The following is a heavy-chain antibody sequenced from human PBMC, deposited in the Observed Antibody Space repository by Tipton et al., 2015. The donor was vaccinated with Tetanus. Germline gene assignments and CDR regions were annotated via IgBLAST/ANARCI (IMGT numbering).Heavy chain of an antibody. Sequence: SLRLSCAASEFTFSNYAMSWVRQAPGKGLEWVSGISGSGGTTYHADSVKGRFTFSRDNSKNTLFLEMNSLRAEDTAVYYCARGIGCGGYYPFDYWVQGTLVPVSS. J-gene: IGHJ4*02. CDR3: ARGIGCGGYYPFDY. D-gene: IGHD2-21*01. V-gene: IGHV3-23*01. CDR1: EFTFSNYA. CDR2: ISGSGGTT.